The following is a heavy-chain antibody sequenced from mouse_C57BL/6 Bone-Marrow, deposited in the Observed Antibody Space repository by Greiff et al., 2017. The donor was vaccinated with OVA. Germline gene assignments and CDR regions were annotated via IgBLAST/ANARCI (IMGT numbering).Heavy chain of an antibody. Sequence: VQLVESGPGLVQPSQSLSITCTVSGFSLTSYGVHWVRQPPGKGLEWLGVIWSGGSTDYNAAFISRLSISKDNSKSQVFFKMNSLQADDTAIYYCAKGTTVPRYFDVWGTGTTVTVSS. CDR3: AKGTTVPRYFDV. V-gene: IGHV2-4*01. CDR2: IWSGGST. D-gene: IGHD1-1*01. CDR1: GFSLTSYG. J-gene: IGHJ1*03.